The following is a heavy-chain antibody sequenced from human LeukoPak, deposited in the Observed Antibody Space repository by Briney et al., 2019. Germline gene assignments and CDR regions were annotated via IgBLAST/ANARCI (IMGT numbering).Heavy chain of an antibody. CDR3: ARLDSASDFWSGYDY. Sequence: GESLKISCKGSGYSFTSYWIGWVRQMPGKGLEWMGIIYPGDSDTRYSPSFQGQVTISADKSISTAYLQWSSLKASDTAIYYCARLDSASDFWSGYDYWGQGTLVTVSS. J-gene: IGHJ4*02. V-gene: IGHV5-51*01. CDR1: GYSFTSYW. CDR2: IYPGDSDT. D-gene: IGHD3-3*01.